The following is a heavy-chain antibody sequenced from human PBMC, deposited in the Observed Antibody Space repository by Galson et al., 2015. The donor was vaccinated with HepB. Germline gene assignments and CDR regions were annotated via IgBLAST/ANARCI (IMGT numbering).Heavy chain of an antibody. CDR1: GYSFTSYY. D-gene: IGHD2-8*01. CDR3: ARSPPGYCTNGVCYYVHLYYFDY. V-gene: IGHV1-46*01. Sequence: SVKVSCKASGYSFTSYYMHWVRQAPGQGLEWMGRINPSGGSTNYTQKFQGRVTMTRDTSTSTVYMELSSLRSEDTAVYYCARSPPGYCTNGVCYYVHLYYFDYWGQGTRVTVSA. J-gene: IGHJ4*02. CDR2: INPSGGST.